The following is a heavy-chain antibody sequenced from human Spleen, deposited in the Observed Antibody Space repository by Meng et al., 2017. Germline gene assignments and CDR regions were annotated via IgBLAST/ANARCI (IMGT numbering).Heavy chain of an antibody. D-gene: IGHD3-10*01. CDR1: GGSISSSSYY. CDR3: ARGKIPRYSGRMIHDAFDI. V-gene: IGHV4-39*07. Sequence: GSLRLSCTVSGGSISSSSYYWGWIRQPPGKGLEWIGGIYYSGSTYYNPSLKSRVTISVDTSKNQFSLKLSSVTAADTAVYFCARGKIPRYSGRMIHDAFDIWGQGTMVTVSS. CDR2: IYYSGST. J-gene: IGHJ3*02.